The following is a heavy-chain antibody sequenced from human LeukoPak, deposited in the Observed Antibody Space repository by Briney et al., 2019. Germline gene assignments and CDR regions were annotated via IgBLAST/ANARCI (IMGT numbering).Heavy chain of an antibody. J-gene: IGHJ2*01. CDR3: ARVLGRDGYKNRWYFDL. V-gene: IGHV1-46*01. CDR2: INPSGGST. Sequence: ASVKVSCKASGYTFTSYYMHWVRQAPGQGLEWMGIINPSGGSTSYAQKFQGRVTMTRDMSTSTVYMELSSLRSEDTAVYYCARVLGRDGYKNRWYFDLWGRGTLVTVSS. D-gene: IGHD5-24*01. CDR1: GYTFTSYY.